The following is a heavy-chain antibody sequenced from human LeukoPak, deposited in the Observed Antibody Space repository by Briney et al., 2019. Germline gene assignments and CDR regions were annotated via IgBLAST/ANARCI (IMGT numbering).Heavy chain of an antibody. J-gene: IGHJ5*02. D-gene: IGHD2-2*01. CDR1: GDSITSGNFY. V-gene: IGHV4-61*02. CDR2: IYGSGTT. Sequence: SETLSLTCIVSGDSITSGNFYWSWIRQPAGKGLEWIGRIYGSGTTNYSPSLRSRVTISKDASKNQFSLKLNSVTGADTAVYYCARGWGSTSSNYFDPWGQGTLVIVSS. CDR3: ARGWGSTSSNYFDP.